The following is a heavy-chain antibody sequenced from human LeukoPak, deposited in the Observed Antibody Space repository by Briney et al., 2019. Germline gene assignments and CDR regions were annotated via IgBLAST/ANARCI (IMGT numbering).Heavy chain of an antibody. CDR2: ITGNGGTT. CDR3: AKDRGGYTPEY. CDR1: GFTFSNYG. D-gene: IGHD5-12*01. J-gene: IGHJ4*02. Sequence: GGSLRLSCAASGFTFSNYGMNWVRQAPGKGLEWVSGITGNGGTTYYADSVKGRFTISRDNSKNTVYLQMNSLRAEDTAVYYCAKDRGGYTPEYWGQGTLVTVSS. V-gene: IGHV3-23*01.